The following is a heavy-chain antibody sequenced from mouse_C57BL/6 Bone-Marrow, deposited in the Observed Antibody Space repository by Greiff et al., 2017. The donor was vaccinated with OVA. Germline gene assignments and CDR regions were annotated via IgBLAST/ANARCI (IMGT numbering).Heavy chain of an antibody. CDR3: AIWLRRRGDY. CDR1: GFTFSDYY. D-gene: IGHD2-2*01. J-gene: IGHJ2*01. CDR2: ISNGGGST. V-gene: IGHV5-12*01. Sequence: EVQLVESGGGLVQPGGSLKLSCAASGFTFSDYYMYWVRQTPEKRLEWVAYISNGGGSTYYPDTVKGRFTISRDNAKNTLYLQMSRLKSEDTAMYYCAIWLRRRGDYWGQGTTLTVSS.